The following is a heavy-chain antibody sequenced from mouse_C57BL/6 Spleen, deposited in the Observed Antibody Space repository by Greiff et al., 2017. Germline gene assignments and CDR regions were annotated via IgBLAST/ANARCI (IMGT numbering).Heavy chain of an antibody. D-gene: IGHD3-2*01. Sequence: VKLMESGAELVRPGASVTLSCKASGYTFTDYEMHWVKQTPVHGLEWIGAIDPETGGTAYNQKFKGKAILTADKSSSTAYMELRSLTSEDSAVYYCTRGGDLDSSFDYWGQGTTLTVSS. CDR1: GYTFTDYE. V-gene: IGHV1-15*01. CDR2: IDPETGGT. CDR3: TRGGDLDSSFDY. J-gene: IGHJ2*01.